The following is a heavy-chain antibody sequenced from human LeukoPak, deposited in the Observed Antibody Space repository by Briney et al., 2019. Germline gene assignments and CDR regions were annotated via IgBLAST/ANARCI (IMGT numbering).Heavy chain of an antibody. CDR2: IIPIFGTA. Sequence: GASVKVSCKASGGTFSSYAISWVRQTPGQGLEWMGGIIPIFGTANYAQKFQGRVTITADESTSTAYMELSSLRSEDTTVYYCARDSEVSWYYYDSSGPAPYYYGMDVWGQGTTVTVSS. D-gene: IGHD3-22*01. CDR1: GGTFSSYA. J-gene: IGHJ6*02. V-gene: IGHV1-69*13. CDR3: ARDSEVSWYYYDSSGPAPYYYGMDV.